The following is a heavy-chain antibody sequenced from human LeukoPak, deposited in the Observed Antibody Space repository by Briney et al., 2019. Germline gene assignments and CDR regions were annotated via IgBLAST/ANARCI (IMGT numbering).Heavy chain of an antibody. V-gene: IGHV4-39*01. D-gene: IGHD5-12*01. J-gene: IGHJ4*02. CDR1: GGSISSGSSS. CDR2: INYSGST. CDR3: ARRDSAYGARLDY. Sequence: KPSETLSLTCTVSGGSISSGSSSWGWVRQPPGKGLEWIGNINYSGSTYYNPSLKSRVTISVDTPKSQFSLKLSSVTAADTAVYYCARRDSAYGARLDYWGQGTLVTVSS.